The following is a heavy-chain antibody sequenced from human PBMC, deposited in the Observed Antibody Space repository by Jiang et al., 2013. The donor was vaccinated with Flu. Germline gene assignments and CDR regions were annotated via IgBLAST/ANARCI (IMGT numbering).Heavy chain of an antibody. J-gene: IGHJ4*02. D-gene: IGHD6-19*01. CDR2: ISLDGSNK. CDR3: ARWSGWAFDY. CDR1: NFTFSSYA. Sequence: GGGVVQPGKSLSLSCEGSNFTFSSYAINWVRQAPGKGLEWLTFISLDGSNKFYSDSLKGRFTVSRDNSKNTVYLQLNSLRPEDTAVYYCARWSGWAFDYWGQGSLVTVSS. V-gene: IGHV3-30*04.